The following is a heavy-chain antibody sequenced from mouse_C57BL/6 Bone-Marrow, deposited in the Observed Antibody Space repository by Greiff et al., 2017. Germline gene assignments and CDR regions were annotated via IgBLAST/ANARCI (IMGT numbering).Heavy chain of an antibody. Sequence: EVMLVESGGGLVKPGGSLKLSCAASGFTFSSYAMSWVRQTPEKRLEWVATISDGGSYTYYPDNVKGRFTISRDNAKNNLYLQMSHLKSEDTAMYYCARVYSNYGFAYWGQGTLVTVSA. CDR1: GFTFSSYA. CDR3: ARVYSNYGFAY. D-gene: IGHD2-5*01. CDR2: ISDGGSYT. V-gene: IGHV5-4*03. J-gene: IGHJ3*01.